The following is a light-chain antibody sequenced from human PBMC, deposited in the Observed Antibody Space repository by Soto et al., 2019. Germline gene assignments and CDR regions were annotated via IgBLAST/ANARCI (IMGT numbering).Light chain of an antibody. J-gene: IGKJ1*01. CDR1: QSVSDSY. CDR2: AAS. Sequence: EIVLTQSPGTLPLSPGERATLSCRASQSVSDSYLAWYQQKPGQAPRLLIYAASRRAAGIPDRFSGSGSGTDFALTISRLEPEDFAMYYCQQYVTSPWTFGQVTKVEIK. CDR3: QQYVTSPWT. V-gene: IGKV3-20*01.